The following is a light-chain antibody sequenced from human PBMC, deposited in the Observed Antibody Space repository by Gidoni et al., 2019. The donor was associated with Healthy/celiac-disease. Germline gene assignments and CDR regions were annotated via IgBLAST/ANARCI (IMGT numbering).Light chain of an antibody. CDR1: QSVSSY. CDR3: QQRSNWLT. V-gene: IGKV3-11*01. Sequence: IVLTQSPATLSLSPGVKATLSCRASQSVSSYLAWYQQKPGQAPRRLIYDASNRATGIPARFSGSGSGTDFTLTISSLEPEDFAVYYCQQRSNWLTFGGGTKVEIK. J-gene: IGKJ4*01. CDR2: DAS.